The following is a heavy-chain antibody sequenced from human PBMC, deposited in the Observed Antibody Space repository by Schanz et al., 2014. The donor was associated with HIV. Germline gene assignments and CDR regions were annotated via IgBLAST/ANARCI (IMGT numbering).Heavy chain of an antibody. D-gene: IGHD1-20*01. CDR1: GGTFRTYA. CDR2: IVPIFGTT. CDR3: ARYPRLIDYNTSQGMDV. V-gene: IGHV1-69*01. J-gene: IGHJ6*02. Sequence: QVQLVQSGAEVKKPGSSVKVSCKTLGGTFRTYAVSWVRQAPGQGLEWMGGIVPIFGTTNYAQRFQGRVFITADESTSTVNMELSSLRSGDTAVYYCARYPRLIDYNTSQGMDVWGQGTTVTVSS.